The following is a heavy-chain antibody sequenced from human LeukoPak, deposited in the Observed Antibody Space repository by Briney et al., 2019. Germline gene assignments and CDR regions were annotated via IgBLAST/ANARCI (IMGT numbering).Heavy chain of an antibody. D-gene: IGHD3-10*01. CDR1: GGSISSYY. CDR2: IYYSGST. Sequence: SETLSLTGTVSGGSISSYYWSWFRQPPGKGLEWIGYIYYSGSTKYNPSPKSRITISVDTSKNQFSLKLNSVTAADTAVYYCARHGVGRGGDFDYWGQGTLVTVSS. J-gene: IGHJ4*02. V-gene: IGHV4-59*08. CDR3: ARHGVGRGGDFDY.